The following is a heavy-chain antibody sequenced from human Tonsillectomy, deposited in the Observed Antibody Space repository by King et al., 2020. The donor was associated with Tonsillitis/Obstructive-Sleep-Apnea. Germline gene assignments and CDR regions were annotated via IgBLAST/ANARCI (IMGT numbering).Heavy chain of an antibody. CDR2: IYWDDDK. Sequence: QLTLKESGPTLVKPTQTLTLTCTFSGFSLRTSGVGVGWIRQPPGKALEWLALIYWDDDKRYSPSLKSRLTITKDTSKNQMVLTMTNMDPVDTATYYCAHKGLGLGYCSSTSCDQITPLFDYWGQGTLGTVSS. CDR1: GFSLRTSGVG. J-gene: IGHJ4*02. D-gene: IGHD2-2*01. CDR3: AHKGLGLGYCSSTSCDQITPLFDY. V-gene: IGHV2-5*02.